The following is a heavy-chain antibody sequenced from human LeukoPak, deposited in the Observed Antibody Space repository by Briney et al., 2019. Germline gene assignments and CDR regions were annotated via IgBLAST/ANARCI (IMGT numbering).Heavy chain of an antibody. D-gene: IGHD3-22*01. V-gene: IGHV4-4*09. CDR1: GGSISSYY. Sequence: PSETLSLTCTVSGGSISSYYWSWIGQPPGVGLKWIGYIYSGGHTDYNPSLKSRVNISVDTSKNQFSLKLSSVTAADTAMYYCARHSSDSSGYYYVDYWGQGTLVTVSS. J-gene: IGHJ4*02. CDR3: ARHSSDSSGYYYVDY. CDR2: IYSGGHT.